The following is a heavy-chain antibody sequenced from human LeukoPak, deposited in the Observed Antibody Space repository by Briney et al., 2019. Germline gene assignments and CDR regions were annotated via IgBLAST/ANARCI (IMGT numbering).Heavy chain of an antibody. D-gene: IGHD3-22*01. CDR2: IYYSGST. V-gene: IGHV4-59*08. CDR1: GGSISSYY. CDR3: ARQKYYYDTSGSDDAFDI. J-gene: IGHJ3*02. Sequence: SETLSLTCTVSGGSISSYYWSWIRQPPGKGLEWIGYIYYSGSTYYNPSLKSRVTISVDTSKNQFSLKLSSVTAADTAVYYCARQKYYYDTSGSDDAFDIWGQGAMVAVSS.